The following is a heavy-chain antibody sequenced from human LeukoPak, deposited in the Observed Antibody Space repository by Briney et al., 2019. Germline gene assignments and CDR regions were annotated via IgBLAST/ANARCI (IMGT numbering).Heavy chain of an antibody. V-gene: IGHV1-3*03. Sequence: GASVKVSCKASGYTFTSYAMHWVRQAPGQRLEWMGWINAGNGNTKYSQEFQGRVTITRDTSASTAYMELSSLRSEDMAVYYCARAPLQLEPYAFDIWGQGTMVTVSS. CDR3: ARAPLQLEPYAFDI. CDR1: GYTFTSYA. CDR2: INAGNGNT. J-gene: IGHJ3*02. D-gene: IGHD1-1*01.